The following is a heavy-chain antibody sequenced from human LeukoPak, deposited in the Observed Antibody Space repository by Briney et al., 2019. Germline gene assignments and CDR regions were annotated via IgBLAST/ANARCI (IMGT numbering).Heavy chain of an antibody. Sequence: GGSLRLSCAASGFTFSDHYMSWIRQAPGKGLEWVSYISSSGSTIYYADSVKGRFTISRDNAKNSLYLQMNSVRAEDTAVYYCARDPHYYYYGLDVWGQGTTVTVSS. CDR2: ISSSGSTI. CDR1: GFTFSDHY. V-gene: IGHV3-11*01. J-gene: IGHJ6*02. CDR3: ARDPHYYYYGLDV.